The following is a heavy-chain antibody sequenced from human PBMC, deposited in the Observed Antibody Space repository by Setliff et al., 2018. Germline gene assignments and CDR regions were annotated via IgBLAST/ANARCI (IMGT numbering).Heavy chain of an antibody. CDR2: INPDGSEK. V-gene: IGHV3-7*01. CDR1: GFTYNNCW. J-gene: IGHJ4*02. D-gene: IGHD3-16*01. Sequence: GGSLRLSCGASGFTYNNCWVSWVRQAPGKGLEWLASINPDGSEKYYVDSVKGRFTISRDNARNSLSLQMNSLRTEDTAVYYCSTELGEWGQGTPVTVSS. CDR3: STELGE.